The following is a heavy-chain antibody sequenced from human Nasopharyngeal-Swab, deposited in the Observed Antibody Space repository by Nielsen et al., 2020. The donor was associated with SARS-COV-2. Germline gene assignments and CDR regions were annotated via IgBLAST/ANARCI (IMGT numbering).Heavy chain of an antibody. CDR3: ASGLAYYDILTGYQYDAFDI. Sequence: WIRQPPGKGLEWIGSIYYSGSTYYNPSLKSRVTISVDTIKNQFSLKLSSVTAADTAVYYCASGLAYYDILTGYQYDAFDIWGQGTMVTVSS. D-gene: IGHD3-9*01. J-gene: IGHJ3*02. CDR2: IYYSGST. V-gene: IGHV4-39*07.